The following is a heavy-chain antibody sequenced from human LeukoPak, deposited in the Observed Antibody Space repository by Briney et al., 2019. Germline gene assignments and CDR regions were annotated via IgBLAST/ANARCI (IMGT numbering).Heavy chain of an antibody. D-gene: IGHD5-12*01. J-gene: IGHJ4*02. CDR2: INHSGST. V-gene: IGHV4-34*01. CDR1: GGSFSGYY. Sequence: SETLSLTCAVYGGSFSGYYWSWIRQPPGKGLEWIGEINHSGSTNYNPSLKSRVTISVDTSKNQFSLKLSSVTAADTAVYYCATLPIVATLGNDYWGQGTLVTVSS. CDR3: ATLPIVATLGNDY.